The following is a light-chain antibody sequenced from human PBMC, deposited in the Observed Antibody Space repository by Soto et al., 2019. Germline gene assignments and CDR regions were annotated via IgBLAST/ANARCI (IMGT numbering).Light chain of an antibody. Sequence: QSVLTQPPSAPGTPGQRVTISCSGSSSNIGSNTVNWYQQLPGTAPKLLIYSDNQRPSGVPDRFSGSKSGTSASLAISGLQSEDEADYYCAAWDDSLNGSNWVFGGGTKLTVL. V-gene: IGLV1-44*01. CDR3: AAWDDSLNGSNWV. CDR2: SDN. CDR1: SSNIGSNT. J-gene: IGLJ3*02.